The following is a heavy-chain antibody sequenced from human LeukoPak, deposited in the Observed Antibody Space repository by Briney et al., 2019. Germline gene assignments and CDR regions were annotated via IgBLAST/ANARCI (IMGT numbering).Heavy chain of an antibody. Sequence: SVKVSCKASGGTFSSYAISWVRQAPGQGLEWMGGIIPIFGIANYAQKFQGRVTITTDESTSTAYMELSSLRSEDTAVYYCARDNSRFQYYYDSSGYYYSFDIWGQGTMVTVSS. CDR2: IIPIFGIA. D-gene: IGHD3-22*01. CDR1: GGTFSSYA. J-gene: IGHJ3*02. CDR3: ARDNSRFQYYYDSSGYYYSFDI. V-gene: IGHV1-69*05.